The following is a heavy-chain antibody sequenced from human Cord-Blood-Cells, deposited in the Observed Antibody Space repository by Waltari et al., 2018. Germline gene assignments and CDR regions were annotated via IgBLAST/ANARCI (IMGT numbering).Heavy chain of an antibody. J-gene: IGHJ5*02. CDR3: ARVNYVSTGP. Sequence: QVQLQESGPGLVKPSETLSLTCAVSGYSISSGYYWGWIRQPPGKGLEWIGSIYHSGSTDYNPSLKSRVTISVDTSKNQFSLKLSSVTAADTAVYYCARVNYVSTGPWGQGTLVTVSS. D-gene: IGHD3-10*01. V-gene: IGHV4-38-2*01. CDR1: GYSISSGYY. CDR2: IYHSGST.